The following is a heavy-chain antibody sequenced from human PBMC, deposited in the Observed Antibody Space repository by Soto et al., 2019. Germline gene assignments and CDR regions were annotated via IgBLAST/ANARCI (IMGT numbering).Heavy chain of an antibody. J-gene: IGHJ3*02. D-gene: IGHD6-19*01. V-gene: IGHV6-1*01. Sequence: SPTLSLTCAISGDSVSSNSAAWNWIRQSPSRGLEWLGSTYYRSKWYNDYAVSVKSRITINPDTSKNQFSLQLNSVTPEDTAVYYCARDLGQQWLVRGDAFDIWGQGTMVTVSS. CDR2: TYYRSKWYN. CDR3: ARDLGQQWLVRGDAFDI. CDR1: GDSVSSNSAA.